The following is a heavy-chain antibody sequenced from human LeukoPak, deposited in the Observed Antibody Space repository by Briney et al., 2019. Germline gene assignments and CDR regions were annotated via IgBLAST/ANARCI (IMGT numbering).Heavy chain of an antibody. CDR3: AREGSTYYYDSSGYGPFDY. D-gene: IGHD3-22*01. Sequence: PSQTLSLTCTVSGGSISSGGYYWSWIRQPPGKGLEWIGYIYHSGSTYYNPSLKGRVTISVGTSKNQFSLKLSSVTAADTAVYYCAREGSTYYYDSSGYGPFDYWGQGTLVTVSS. CDR1: GGSISSGGYY. V-gene: IGHV4-30-2*01. J-gene: IGHJ4*02. CDR2: IYHSGST.